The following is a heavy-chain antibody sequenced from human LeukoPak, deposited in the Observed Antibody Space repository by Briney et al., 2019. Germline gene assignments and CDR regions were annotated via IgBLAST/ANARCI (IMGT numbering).Heavy chain of an antibody. CDR2: ISGSGGST. V-gene: IGHV3-23*01. Sequence: PGGSLRLSCAASGFTFSNSAMSWVRQAPGKGLEWVSAISGSGGSTYYADSVKGRFTISRDNSKNTLYLQMNSLRAEDTAVYYCAKVRAAAGNLGWFNPWGQGTLVTVSS. D-gene: IGHD6-13*01. J-gene: IGHJ5*02. CDR3: AKVRAAAGNLGWFNP. CDR1: GFTFSNSA.